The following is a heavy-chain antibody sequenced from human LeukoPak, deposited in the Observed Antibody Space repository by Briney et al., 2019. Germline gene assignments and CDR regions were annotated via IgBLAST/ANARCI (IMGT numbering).Heavy chain of an antibody. CDR1: GYTFNKYS. J-gene: IGHJ2*01. CDR2: INPNRGDT. V-gene: IGHV1-2*06. Sequence: ASVKVSCKASGYTFNKYSISWVRQAPGQGLEWMGRINPNRGDTKPAQKFQGRVTMTRDTSISVAYMELSSLQSDDTAVYYCARNPDEHWLDESENWYFDLWGSGTLVTVSS. CDR3: ARNPDEHWLDESENWYFDL. D-gene: IGHD6-19*01.